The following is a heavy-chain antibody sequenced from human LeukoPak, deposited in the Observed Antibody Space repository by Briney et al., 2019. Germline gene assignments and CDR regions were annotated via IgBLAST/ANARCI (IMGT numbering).Heavy chain of an antibody. CDR3: ARDLRVGYDYGDYDDS. J-gene: IGHJ3*01. V-gene: IGHV3-21*01. D-gene: IGHD4-17*01. Sequence: GGSLRPSCAASGFTFSNYSMNWVRQAPGKGLEWVSSISSSSSYIYYADSVKGRFTISRDNAKNSLYLQMNSLRAEDTAVYYCARDLRVGYDYGDYDDSWGQGTMVTVSS. CDR2: ISSSSSYI. CDR1: GFTFSNYS.